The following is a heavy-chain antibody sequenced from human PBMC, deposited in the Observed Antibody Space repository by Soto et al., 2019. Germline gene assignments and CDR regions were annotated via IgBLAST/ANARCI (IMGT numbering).Heavy chain of an antibody. CDR2: IPCDGSHQ. CDR1: GFTFSSHG. V-gene: IGHV3-30*18. Sequence: QVHLVESGGGVVQPGRSLRLSCAASGFTFSSHGMHWIRQAPGKGLEWVAVIPCDGSHQYYADSVKGRFSISRDNSKNTLYLQMNSLRAEDTAVYYCAKLRVLEWEVQESDYWGQGTLVSVSS. CDR3: AKLRVLEWEVQESDY. J-gene: IGHJ4*02. D-gene: IGHD3-3*01.